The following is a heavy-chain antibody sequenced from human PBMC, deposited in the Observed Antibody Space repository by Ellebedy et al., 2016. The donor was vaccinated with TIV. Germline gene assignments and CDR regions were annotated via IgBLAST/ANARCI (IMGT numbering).Heavy chain of an antibody. J-gene: IGHJ4*02. V-gene: IGHV3-7*03. CDR3: ARGRSFN. D-gene: IGHD3-10*01. CDR2: IKQDGSEK. CDR1: GFDFSTYW. Sequence: PGGSLRLSCAASGFDFSTYWMTWVRQAPGKGLEWVANIKQDGSEKYYVDSVKGRFTISRDNAKNSLYLQMNSLRAEDTAVYYCARGRSFNWGQGTLVTVSS.